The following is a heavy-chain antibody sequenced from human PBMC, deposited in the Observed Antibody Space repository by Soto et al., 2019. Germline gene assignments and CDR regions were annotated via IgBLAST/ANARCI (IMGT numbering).Heavy chain of an antibody. CDR1: VGTFSSYA. CDR2: IIPIFGTA. J-gene: IGHJ4*02. D-gene: IGHD3-3*01. V-gene: IGHV1-69*13. CDR3: ARVQSGYYDY. Sequence: EXSVKVSCKASVGTFSSYAISWVRQAPGQGLEWMGGIIPIFGTANYAQKFQGRVTITADESTSTAYMELSSLRSEDTAVYYCARVQSGYYDYWGQGTLVTVSS.